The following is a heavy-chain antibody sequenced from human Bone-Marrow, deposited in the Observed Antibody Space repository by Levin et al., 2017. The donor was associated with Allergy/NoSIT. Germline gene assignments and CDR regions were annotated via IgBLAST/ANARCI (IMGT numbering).Heavy chain of an antibody. CDR2: IIPMFRTP. J-gene: IGHJ3*02. CDR1: GGTLSRNA. CDR3: ARDPDYYDRAFDI. D-gene: IGHD3-22*01. V-gene: IGHV1-69*13. Sequence: ASVKVSCKAFGGTLSRNALSWVRQAPGQGLEWMGGIIPMFRTPTYAQQFQGRVTITADESTSTAYMELRGLRSQDTAVYYCARDPDYYDRAFDIWGQGTMVTVSS.